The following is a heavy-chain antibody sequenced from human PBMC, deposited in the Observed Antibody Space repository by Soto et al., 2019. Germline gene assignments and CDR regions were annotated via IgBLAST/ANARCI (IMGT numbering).Heavy chain of an antibody. CDR3: VRPYYSSSWFPFDR. J-gene: IGHJ4*02. V-gene: IGHV3-11*01. Sequence: VGSLRLSCTGSGFDFGDYYMSWIRQAPGKGLEWVSYIDSGDGTTYYTDSVKGRFTISRDNAKKTVYLQMSSLRVEDTALYYCVRPYYSSSWFPFDRWGQGTLVTVSS. CDR1: GFDFGDYY. D-gene: IGHD6-13*01. CDR2: IDSGDGTT.